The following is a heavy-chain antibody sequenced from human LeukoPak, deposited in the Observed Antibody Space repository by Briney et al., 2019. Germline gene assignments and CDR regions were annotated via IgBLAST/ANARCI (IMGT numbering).Heavy chain of an antibody. CDR2: ISWNSGSI. CDR1: GFTFDDYA. Sequence: GGSLRHSCAASGFTFDDYAMHWVRQAPGKGLEWVSGISWNSGSIGYADSVKGRFTISRDNAKNSLYLQMNSLRAEDTALYYCAKDLNYYDSSGLFDYWGQGTLVTVSS. V-gene: IGHV3-9*01. CDR3: AKDLNYYDSSGLFDY. J-gene: IGHJ4*02. D-gene: IGHD3-22*01.